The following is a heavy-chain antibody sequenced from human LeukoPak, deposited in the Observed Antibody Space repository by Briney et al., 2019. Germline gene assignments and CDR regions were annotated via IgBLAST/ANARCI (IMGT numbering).Heavy chain of an antibody. CDR3: ARGVEMATTYNFDY. Sequence: GSSVKVSCKASGGTFSSYALSWVRQAPGQGLEWMGGIIPIFGTANYAQKFQGRVTITADESTSTAYMELSSLRSEDTAVYYCARGVEMATTYNFDYWGQGTLVTVPS. CDR2: IIPIFGTA. CDR1: GGTFSSYA. V-gene: IGHV1-69*01. J-gene: IGHJ4*02. D-gene: IGHD5-24*01.